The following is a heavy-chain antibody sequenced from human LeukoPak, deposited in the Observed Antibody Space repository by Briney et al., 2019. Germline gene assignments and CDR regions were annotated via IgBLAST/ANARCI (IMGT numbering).Heavy chain of an antibody. J-gene: IGHJ4*02. Sequence: PSETLSLTCAVYGGSFSGYYWSWIRQPPGKGLEWIGEINHSGSTNYNPSLKSRVTISVDTSKNQFSLKLSSVTAADTAVYYCASLYDSSGYYTDYWGQGTLVTVSS. V-gene: IGHV4-34*01. CDR2: INHSGST. CDR1: GGSFSGYY. D-gene: IGHD3-22*01. CDR3: ASLYDSSGYYTDY.